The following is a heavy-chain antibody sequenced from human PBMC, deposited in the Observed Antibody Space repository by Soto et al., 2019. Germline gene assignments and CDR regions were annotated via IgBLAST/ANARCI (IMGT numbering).Heavy chain of an antibody. Sequence: SETLSLTCTVSGGSISGYYWSWIRQSPGKGLEWIGYIHYSGSTNYNPSLKSRVTISVDTSKNQLSLKLSSVTAADTAVYYCARGSAAGTKSPFDYWGQGTLVTVS. CDR1: GGSISGYY. D-gene: IGHD6-13*01. J-gene: IGHJ4*02. V-gene: IGHV4-59*01. CDR3: ARGSAAGTKSPFDY. CDR2: IHYSGST.